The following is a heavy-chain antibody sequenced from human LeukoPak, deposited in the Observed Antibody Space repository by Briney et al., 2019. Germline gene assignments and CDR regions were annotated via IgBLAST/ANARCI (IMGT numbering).Heavy chain of an antibody. Sequence: PGGSLRLSCAASGFTFSSYEMNWVRQAPGKGLEWLSYISSSGSTIYYADSVKGRFTISRDNAKSSLYLQMNTLRAEDTAVYYRASAGHVITMIVVLDAFDIWGQGTMVTVSS. J-gene: IGHJ3*02. D-gene: IGHD3-22*01. CDR2: ISSSGSTI. V-gene: IGHV3-48*03. CDR1: GFTFSSYE. CDR3: ASAGHVITMIVVLDAFDI.